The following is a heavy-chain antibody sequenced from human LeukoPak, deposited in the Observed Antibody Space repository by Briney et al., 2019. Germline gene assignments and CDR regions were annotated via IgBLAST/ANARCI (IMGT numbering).Heavy chain of an antibody. V-gene: IGHV3-64D*06. J-gene: IGHJ6*04. Sequence: GGSLRLSCSASGFTFSSYAMHWVRQAPGKGLEYVSAISSNGGSTYYADSVKGRFTISRDNSKNTLYLQMSSLRAEDTAVYYCVKDRGITMVRGVIGYYGMDVWGKGTAVTVSS. CDR3: VKDRGITMVRGVIGYYGMDV. D-gene: IGHD3-10*01. CDR1: GFTFSSYA. CDR2: ISSNGGST.